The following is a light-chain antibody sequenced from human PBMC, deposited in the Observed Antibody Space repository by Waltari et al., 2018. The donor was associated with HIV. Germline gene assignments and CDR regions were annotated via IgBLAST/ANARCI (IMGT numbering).Light chain of an antibody. J-gene: IGLJ3*02. CDR3: CSYAGSNSWV. CDR2: DVN. V-gene: IGLV2-23*02. CDR1: SSDLGSYNL. Sequence: QSALTQPASVSGSPGQSITISCSGTSSDLGSYNLVSWYQQDPGQAPKLMIYDVNKRPSGVSNRFSGSKSGNTASLTISGLQAEDEADYYCCSYAGSNSWVFGGGTKLTVL.